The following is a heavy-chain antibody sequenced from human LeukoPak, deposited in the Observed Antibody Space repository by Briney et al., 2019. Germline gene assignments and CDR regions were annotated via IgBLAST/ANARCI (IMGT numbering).Heavy chain of an antibody. D-gene: IGHD1-26*01. J-gene: IGHJ6*02. CDR3: ARWELRYYYGMDV. Sequence: ASVKVSCKASGYTFTSYGISWVRQAPGQGLEWMGWISAYNGNTNYAQKLQGRVTMTTDTSTSTAYMKLRSLRSDDTAVYYCARWELRYYYGMDVWGQGTTVTVSS. CDR1: GYTFTSYG. V-gene: IGHV1-18*01. CDR2: ISAYNGNT.